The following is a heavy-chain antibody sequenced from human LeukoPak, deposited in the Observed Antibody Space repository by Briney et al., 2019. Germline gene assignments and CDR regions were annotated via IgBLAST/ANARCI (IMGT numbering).Heavy chain of an antibody. Sequence: GGSLRLSCVATGFTFSDYAMNWVGQAPGNCLEWVSTFKTKYHQVYYAESVRGRFTISTDNSRNTVFLQMNSLRADDTALYYCARSVPDYTRFDYWGQGALVTVSS. CDR2: FKTKYHQV. CDR3: ARSVPDYTRFDY. CDR1: GFTFSDYA. J-gene: IGHJ4*02. V-gene: IGHV3-23*05. D-gene: IGHD4-11*01.